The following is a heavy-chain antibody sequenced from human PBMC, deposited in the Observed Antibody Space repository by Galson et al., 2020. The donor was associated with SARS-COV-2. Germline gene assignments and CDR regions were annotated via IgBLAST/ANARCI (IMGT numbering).Heavy chain of an antibody. D-gene: IGHD3-10*01. V-gene: IGHV3-74*01. CDR3: VRGMINVVRGDVTSFFDS. CDR1: GFNFRGYW. Sequence: GGSLRLSCAASGFNFRGYWMYWVRQVPGKGLVWVSFINSDGSSTNYGDSVKGRFTISRDNAKNTLYLQMNSLRAEDTAVYYCVRGMINVVRGDVTSFFDSWGQGTLVTGSS. J-gene: IGHJ4*02. CDR2: INSDGSST.